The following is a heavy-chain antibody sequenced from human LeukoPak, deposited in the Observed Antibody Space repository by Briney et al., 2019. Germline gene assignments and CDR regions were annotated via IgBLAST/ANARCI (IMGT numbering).Heavy chain of an antibody. CDR1: GFTFSSYG. D-gene: IGHD2-2*01. CDR2: IWYGGSNK. CDR3: AKALGYCSSTSCSGFDP. V-gene: IGHV3-30*02. Sequence: AGGSLRLSCAASGFTFSSYGMHWVRQAPGKGLEWVAVIWYGGSNKYYADSVKGRFTISRDNSKNTLYLQMNSLRAEDTAVYYCAKALGYCSSTSCSGFDPWGQGTLVTVSS. J-gene: IGHJ5*02.